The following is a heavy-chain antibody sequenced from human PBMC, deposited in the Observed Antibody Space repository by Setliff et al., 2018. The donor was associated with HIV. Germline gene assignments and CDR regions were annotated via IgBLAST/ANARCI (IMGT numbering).Heavy chain of an antibody. D-gene: IGHD6-19*01. V-gene: IGHV1-18*01. CDR1: GYTFTTYG. CDR3: ARLCSGWSDSYYYAMDI. CDR2: ISPNFGHT. J-gene: IGHJ6*02. Sequence: ASVKVSCKASGYTFTTYGISWVRQAPGHGLEWMGWISPNFGHTKYAQRFLDRVTMTVDTATSRVYMELRSLRSDDTAVYFCARLCSGWSDSYYYAMDIWGQGTTVTVSS.